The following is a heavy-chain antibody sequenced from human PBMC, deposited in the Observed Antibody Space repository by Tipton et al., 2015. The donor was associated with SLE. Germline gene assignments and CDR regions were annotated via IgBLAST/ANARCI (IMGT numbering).Heavy chain of an antibody. J-gene: IGHJ4*02. V-gene: IGHV4-39*02. CDR1: GGSIRSSSYY. CDR3: ATSPLTV. Sequence: TLSLTCTVSGGSIRSSSYYWGWIRQSPGKGLEWIGFTFSSAITYYNPSLRSRSTISIDTSKKHFSLKLSSVTAADTAVYYCATSPLTVWGQGTLVTVSS. CDR2: TFSSAIT.